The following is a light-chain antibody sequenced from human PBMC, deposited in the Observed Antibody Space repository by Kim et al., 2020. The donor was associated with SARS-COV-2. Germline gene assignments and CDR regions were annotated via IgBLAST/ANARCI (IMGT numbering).Light chain of an antibody. CDR3: HRYGGSPST. Sequence: APGEMATPSGGASQGVSSNPLPWSRQKPGLTPRLLTYHAPTRAVGTPDRLSGSGSGTDFTLIICRLGPEVFAVFHCHRYGGSPSTFGGGSKVDIK. CDR1: QGVSSNP. CDR2: HAP. J-gene: IGKJ4*01. V-gene: IGKV3D-20*01.